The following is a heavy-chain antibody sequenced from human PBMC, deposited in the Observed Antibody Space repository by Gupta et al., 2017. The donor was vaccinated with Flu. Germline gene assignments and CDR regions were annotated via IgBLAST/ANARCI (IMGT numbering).Heavy chain of an antibody. CDR3: ASGLVREIVVPGPRNWGPFGY. V-gene: IGHV3-21*01. Sequence: SQAPGKGLDWVSSISSSSSYIYYADSVKGRFTISRDNAKNSLYLQMNSLRAEDTAVYYCASGLVREIVVPGPRNWGPFGYWGQGTLVTVSS. J-gene: IGHJ4*02. D-gene: IGHD2-2*01. CDR2: ISSSSSYI.